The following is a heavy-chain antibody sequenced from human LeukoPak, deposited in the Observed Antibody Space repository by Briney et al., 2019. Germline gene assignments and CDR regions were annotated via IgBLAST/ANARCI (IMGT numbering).Heavy chain of an antibody. J-gene: IGHJ4*02. CDR3: ARDVHGGNSGSQYYFDY. D-gene: IGHD4-23*01. Sequence: ASVKASCKASGYTFTSYGISWVRQAPGQGLEWMGWISAYNGNTNYAQKLQGRVTMTTDTSTSTAYMELRSLRSDDTAVYYCARDVHGGNSGSQYYFDYWGQGTLVTVSS. V-gene: IGHV1-18*01. CDR2: ISAYNGNT. CDR1: GYTFTSYG.